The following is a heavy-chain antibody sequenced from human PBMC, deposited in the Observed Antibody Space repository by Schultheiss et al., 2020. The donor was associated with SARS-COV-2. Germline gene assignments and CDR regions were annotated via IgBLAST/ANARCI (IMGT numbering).Heavy chain of an antibody. CDR1: GFTFSSYA. D-gene: IGHD6-19*01. CDR2: IWYDGSNK. J-gene: IGHJ4*02. Sequence: GGSLRLSCAASGFTFSSYAMHWVRQAPGKGLEWVAVIWYDGSNKYCADSVKGRFTISRDNSKNTLYLQMNSLRAEDTAVYYCARDRGQSSGWYPFFDYWGQGTLVTVSS. CDR3: ARDRGQSSGWYPFFDY. V-gene: IGHV3-33*08.